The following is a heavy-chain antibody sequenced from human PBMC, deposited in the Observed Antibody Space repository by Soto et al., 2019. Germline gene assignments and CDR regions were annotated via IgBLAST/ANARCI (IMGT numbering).Heavy chain of an antibody. V-gene: IGHV2-26*01. D-gene: IGHD3-22*01. CDR3: ARIQRISMIVVSKPYFDY. CDR1: GFSLSNPRMG. J-gene: IGHJ4*02. Sequence: SGPTLVNPTETLTLACTVSGFSLSNPRMGVSWIRQPPGKALEWLAHIFSNDEKSYSTSLKSRLTISRDTSKSQVVLTMTNMDPVDTATYYCARIQRISMIVVSKPYFDYWGQGALVTVSS. CDR2: IFSNDEK.